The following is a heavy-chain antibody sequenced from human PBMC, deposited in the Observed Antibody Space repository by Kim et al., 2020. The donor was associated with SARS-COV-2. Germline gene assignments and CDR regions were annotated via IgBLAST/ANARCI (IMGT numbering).Heavy chain of an antibody. CDR3: AKGIWFGESDY. Sequence: GGSLRLSCAASGFTFDDYAMHWVRQAPGKGLEWVSGISWNSGSIGYADSVKGRFTISRDNAKNSLYLQMNSLRAEDTALYYCAKGIWFGESDYWGQGTL. CDR1: GFTFDDYA. V-gene: IGHV3-9*01. D-gene: IGHD3-10*01. J-gene: IGHJ4*02. CDR2: ISWNSGSI.